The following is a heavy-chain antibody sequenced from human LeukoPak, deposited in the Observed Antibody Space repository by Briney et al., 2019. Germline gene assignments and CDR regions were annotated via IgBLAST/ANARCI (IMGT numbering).Heavy chain of an antibody. Sequence: SETLSLTCTVSGGSISSYYWSWIRQPPGKGLEWIGYIYYSGSTNYNPSLKSRVTISVDTSKNQFSLKLSSVTAADTAVYHCARSPSRTRDVDYWGQGTLVTVSS. CDR3: ARSPSRTRDVDY. CDR1: GGSISSYY. J-gene: IGHJ4*02. CDR2: IYYSGST. V-gene: IGHV4-59*01. D-gene: IGHD5-24*01.